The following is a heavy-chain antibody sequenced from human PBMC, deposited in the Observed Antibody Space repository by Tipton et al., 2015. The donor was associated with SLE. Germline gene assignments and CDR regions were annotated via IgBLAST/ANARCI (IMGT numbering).Heavy chain of an antibody. Sequence: LSLTCAASGFPVNRKYMTWVRQAPGKGLEWVSDMYSDGSKYYSGSGKGRFTISRDNSENTVYLQMSSLRPDDTAVYYCARSSATVWRDLWGQGTLVTVFS. J-gene: IGHJ5*02. CDR3: ARSSATVWRDL. V-gene: IGHV3-53*05. CDR1: GFPVNRKY. CDR2: MYSDGSK. D-gene: IGHD5/OR15-5a*01.